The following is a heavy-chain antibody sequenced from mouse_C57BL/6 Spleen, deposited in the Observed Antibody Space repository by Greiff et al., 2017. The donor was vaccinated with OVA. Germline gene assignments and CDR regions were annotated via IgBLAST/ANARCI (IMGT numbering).Heavy chain of an antibody. CDR2: IDPETGGT. D-gene: IGHD2-5*01. J-gene: IGHJ1*03. V-gene: IGHV1-15*01. CDR3: TRRYYSKKDWYFDV. Sequence: VQLQQSGAELVRPGASVTLSCKASGYTFTDYEMHWVKQTPVHGLEWIGAIDPETGGTAYNQKFKGKGILTADKSSSTAYLELRSLTSEDSSVYYCTRRYYSKKDWYFDVWGTGTTVTVSS. CDR1: GYTFTDYE.